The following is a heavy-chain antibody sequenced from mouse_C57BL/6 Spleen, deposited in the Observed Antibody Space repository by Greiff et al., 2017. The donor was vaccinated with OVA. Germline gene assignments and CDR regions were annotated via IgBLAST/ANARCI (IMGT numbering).Heavy chain of an antibody. CDR3: ARRDGSSYDWYFDV. J-gene: IGHJ1*03. Sequence: ESGPGLVKPSQSLSLTCSVTGYSITSGYYWNWIRQFPGNKLEWMGYISYDGSNNYNPSLKNRISITRDTSKNQFFLKLNSVTTEDTATYYCARRDGSSYDWYFDVWGTGTTVTVSS. CDR1: GYSITSGYY. V-gene: IGHV3-6*01. D-gene: IGHD1-1*01. CDR2: ISYDGSN.